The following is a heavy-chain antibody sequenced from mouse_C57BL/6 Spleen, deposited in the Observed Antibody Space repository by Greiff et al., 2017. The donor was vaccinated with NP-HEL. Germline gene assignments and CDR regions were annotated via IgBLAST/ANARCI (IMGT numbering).Heavy chain of an antibody. V-gene: IGHV1-50*01. J-gene: IGHJ3*01. CDR1: GYTFTSYW. Sequence: QVQLQQSGAELVKPGASVKLSCKASGYTFTSYWMQWVKQRPGQGLEWIGEIDLSDSYTNYNQKFKGKATLTVDTSSSTAYMQLSSLTSEDSAVYYCARSRANFAWFAYWGQGTLGTVSA. D-gene: IGHD4-1*01. CDR2: IDLSDSYT. CDR3: ARSRANFAWFAY.